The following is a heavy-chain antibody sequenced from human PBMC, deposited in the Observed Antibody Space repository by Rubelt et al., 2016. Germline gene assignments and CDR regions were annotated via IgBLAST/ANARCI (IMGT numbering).Heavy chain of an antibody. CDR1: GGSFSDYY. CDR2: INHSGST. V-gene: IGHV4-34*01. CDR3: ARTEIVVVPGAKQLYNWFDP. Sequence: QVQLQQWGAGLLKPSETLSLTCAVYGGSFSDYYWSWIRQPPGKGLEWIGEINHSGSTNYNPSLKSRVTISADPSKNNFSLRLSSVTAADTAVYYGARTEIVVVPGAKQLYNWFDPWGQGTLVTVSS. J-gene: IGHJ5*02. D-gene: IGHD2-2*01.